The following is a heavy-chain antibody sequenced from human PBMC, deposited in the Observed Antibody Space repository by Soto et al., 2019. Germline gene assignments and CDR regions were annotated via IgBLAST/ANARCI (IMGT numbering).Heavy chain of an antibody. CDR3: ARVWFGESSWFDP. CDR2: ICHSGNT. Sequence: QLQLQESGSGLVKPSQTLSLTCTVSGGSITIGGYCWSWIRQPPGQGLEWIGYICHSGNTYYNPSLKNPVATSLDRHKNQFSLNLSSVTAADTAVYYCARVWFGESSWFDPWGQGTLVTVSS. V-gene: IGHV4-30-2*01. J-gene: IGHJ5*02. D-gene: IGHD3-10*01. CDR1: GGSITIGGYC.